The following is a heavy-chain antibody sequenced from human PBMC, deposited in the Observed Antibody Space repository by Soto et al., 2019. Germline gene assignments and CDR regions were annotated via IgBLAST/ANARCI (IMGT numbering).Heavy chain of an antibody. J-gene: IGHJ4*02. V-gene: IGHV3-30*18. CDR3: AKDLHRYSSSFDY. D-gene: IGHD6-13*01. Sequence: GGSLRLSCAASGFTFSSYGMHWVRQAPGKGLEWVAVISYDGSNKYYADSVKGRFTISRDNSKNTLYLQMNSLRAEDTAVYYCAKDLHRYSSSFDYWGQGTLVTVSS. CDR2: ISYDGSNK. CDR1: GFTFSSYG.